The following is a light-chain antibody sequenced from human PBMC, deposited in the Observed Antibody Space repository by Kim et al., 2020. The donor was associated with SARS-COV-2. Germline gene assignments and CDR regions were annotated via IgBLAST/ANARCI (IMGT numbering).Light chain of an antibody. CDR3: QQRSNWLPLT. CDR1: QSVSSY. CDR2: YAS. Sequence: EIVLTQSPATLSLSPGERATLSCRASQSVSSYLGWYQQKPDQAPGHLIWYASNRATGIPARFSGSGSGRAFALAISSPETEDFAVYYCQQRSNWLPLTFGGGTKVDIK. V-gene: IGKV3-11*02. J-gene: IGKJ4*02.